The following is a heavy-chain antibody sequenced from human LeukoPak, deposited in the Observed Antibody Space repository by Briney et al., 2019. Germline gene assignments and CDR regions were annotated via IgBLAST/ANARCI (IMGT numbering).Heavy chain of an antibody. Sequence: ASVKVSCKASGYTFTGYYMHWVRQAPGQGLEWMGWINPNSGGTNYAQKFQGRVTMTRDTSISTAYMELSRLRSDDTAVYYCARDRIAAAGTTHNWFDPWGQGTLVTVSS. V-gene: IGHV1-2*02. CDR3: ARDRIAAAGTTHNWFDP. CDR2: INPNSGGT. J-gene: IGHJ5*02. D-gene: IGHD6-13*01. CDR1: GYTFTGYY.